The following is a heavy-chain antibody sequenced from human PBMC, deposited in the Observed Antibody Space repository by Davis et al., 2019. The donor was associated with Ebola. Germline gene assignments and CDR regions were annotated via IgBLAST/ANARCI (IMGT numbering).Heavy chain of an antibody. CDR3: AKAYSGSHLLGTRSYYYGMDV. Sequence: SETLSLTCTVSGGSISSDDYYWSWIRQPPGKGLEWIGEINHSGSTNYNPSLKSRVTISVDTSKNQFSLKLSSVTAADTAVYYCAKAYSGSHLLGTRSYYYGMDVWGQGTTVTVSS. V-gene: IGHV4-34*01. D-gene: IGHD1-26*01. J-gene: IGHJ6*02. CDR2: INHSGST. CDR1: GGSISSDDYY.